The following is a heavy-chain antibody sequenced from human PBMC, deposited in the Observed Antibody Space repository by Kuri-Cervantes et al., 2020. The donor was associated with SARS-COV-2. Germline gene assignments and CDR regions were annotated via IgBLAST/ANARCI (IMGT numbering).Heavy chain of an antibody. CDR3: ARGVSHIAAAGLYYFDF. J-gene: IGHJ4*02. Sequence: ASVKVSCKASGYTFTSYYMHWVRQAPGQGLEWMGIINPSGGSTSYAQKFQGRVTMTRDTSTSTVYMELSSLRSEDTAVYNCARGVSHIAAAGLYYFDFWGQGTLVTVSS. V-gene: IGHV1-46*01. CDR2: INPSGGST. CDR1: GYTFTSYY. D-gene: IGHD6-13*01.